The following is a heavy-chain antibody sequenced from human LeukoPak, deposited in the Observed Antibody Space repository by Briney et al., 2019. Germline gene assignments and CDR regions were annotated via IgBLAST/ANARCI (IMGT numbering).Heavy chain of an antibody. J-gene: IGHJ4*02. D-gene: IGHD6-6*01. V-gene: IGHV3-7*01. CDR2: IKLDVSQK. Sequence: GRCLRPSCAPSGFTSGRDWTSWVRPGPGKGLEWVANIKLDVSQKSYVDSVKGGSTISRDHANNLPYLHMNSLRAEDPPVISCARESFAARWDWGQGAQVTVSS. CDR1: GFTSGRDW. CDR3: ARESFAARWD.